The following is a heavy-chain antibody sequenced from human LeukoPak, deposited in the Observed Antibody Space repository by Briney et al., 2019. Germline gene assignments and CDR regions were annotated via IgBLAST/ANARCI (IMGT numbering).Heavy chain of an antibody. V-gene: IGHV3-48*04. CDR3: LLGGVGMPFDY. CDR2: ISSSSSTI. CDR1: GFSFSSST. Sequence: GGSLRLSCAASGFSFSSSTINWVRQAPGKGLEWVSYISSSSSTIYYADSVKGRFTISRDNAKNSLYLQMNSLRAEDTAVYYCLLGGVGMPFDYWGQGTLVTVSS. J-gene: IGHJ4*02. D-gene: IGHD3-16*01.